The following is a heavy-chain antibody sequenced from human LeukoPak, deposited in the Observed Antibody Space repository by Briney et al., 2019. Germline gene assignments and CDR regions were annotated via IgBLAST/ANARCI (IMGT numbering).Heavy chain of an antibody. CDR3: ARNRIPMVRGVTFDAFDI. J-gene: IGHJ3*02. D-gene: IGHD3-10*01. Sequence: ASVKVSCKASGYTFTNYYIHWVRQAPGQGLEWVGILNPSGGTTSYTQKFQGRVTMTRDTSTSTVYMELSSLTSEDTAVFYCARNRIPMVRGVTFDAFDIWGQGTRVTVSS. CDR2: LNPSGGTT. V-gene: IGHV1-46*01. CDR1: GYTFTNYY.